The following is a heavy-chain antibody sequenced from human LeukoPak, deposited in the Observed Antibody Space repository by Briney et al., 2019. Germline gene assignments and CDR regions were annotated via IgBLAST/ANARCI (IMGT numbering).Heavy chain of an antibody. V-gene: IGHV4-61*02. D-gene: IGHD5-24*01. Sequence: SQTLSLTCTVSGGSISSGSYYWSWIRQPAGKGLEWIGRIYTSGSTNYNPSLKSRVTISVDTSKSQVSLKLSSVTAADTAVYYCAREMATIGTDYWGRGTLVTVSS. J-gene: IGHJ4*02. CDR2: IYTSGST. CDR1: GGSISSGSYY. CDR3: AREMATIGTDY.